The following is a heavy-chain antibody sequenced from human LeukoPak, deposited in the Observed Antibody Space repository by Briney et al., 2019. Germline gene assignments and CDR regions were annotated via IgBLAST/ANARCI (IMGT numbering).Heavy chain of an antibody. D-gene: IGHD2-15*01. Sequence: PSETLSLTCAVYGGSFSGYYWSWIRQPPGKGLEWIGEINHSGSTNYNPSLKSRVTISVDTSKNQFSLKLSSVTAADTAVYYCARGPMRYSDYYYYGMAVWGQGTTVTVSS. CDR3: ARGPMRYSDYYYYGMAV. V-gene: IGHV4-34*01. CDR1: GGSFSGYY. CDR2: INHSGST. J-gene: IGHJ6*02.